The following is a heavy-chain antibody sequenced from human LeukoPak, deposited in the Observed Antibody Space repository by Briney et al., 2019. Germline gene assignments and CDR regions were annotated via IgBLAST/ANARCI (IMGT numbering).Heavy chain of an antibody. V-gene: IGHV4-38-2*02. CDR3: ARAAAPTYFFDY. D-gene: IGHD6-13*01. Sequence: SETLSLTCTVSGYSISSEDYWGWIRQTPGKGLEWIGSFYHRGSYYNPSLKSRITILLDTSKNQFSLKLSSVTAADTAVFYCARAAAPTYFFDYWGQGTLVTVSS. CDR2: FYHRGS. CDR1: GYSISSEDY. J-gene: IGHJ4*02.